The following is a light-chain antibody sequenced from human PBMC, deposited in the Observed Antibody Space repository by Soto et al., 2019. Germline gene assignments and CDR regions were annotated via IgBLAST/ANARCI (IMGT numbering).Light chain of an antibody. J-gene: IGLJ1*01. V-gene: IGLV5-45*03. Sequence: QLVLTQPSSLSASPGASASLTCTLRSGINIDTYRIYWYQQKPGSPPQYLLRHRSDSDKQQGSGVPSRFSASKDASANAGILLISGLQSEDEADYYCMIWHSSAYVFGTGTKVTVL. CDR1: SGINIDTYR. CDR2: HRSDSDK. CDR3: MIWHSSAYV.